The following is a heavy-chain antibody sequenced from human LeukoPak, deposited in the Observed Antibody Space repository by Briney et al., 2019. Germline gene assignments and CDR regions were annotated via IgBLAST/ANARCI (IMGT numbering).Heavy chain of an antibody. CDR2: ISSSGSYI. Sequence: PGGSLRLSCAASGLTLSRYSMNWVRQAPGKGLEWVSSISSSGSYIYYADSVKGRFTISRDNAKNLLYLQINRLRAEETAIYYCARGGNLYCSATSCCDFDYWGQGTLVTVSS. CDR1: GLTLSRYS. CDR3: ARGGNLYCSATSCCDFDY. J-gene: IGHJ4*02. D-gene: IGHD2-2*01. V-gene: IGHV3-21*01.